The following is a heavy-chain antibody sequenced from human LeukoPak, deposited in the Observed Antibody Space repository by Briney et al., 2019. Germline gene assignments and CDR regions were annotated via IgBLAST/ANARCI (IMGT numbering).Heavy chain of an antibody. CDR2: VSYSGTT. J-gene: IGHJ4*02. Sequence: SETLSLTCTISGGSIHNYYWNWIRQSPGKGLEWIGYVSYSGTTNYNPSLQSRVTISADTSQNRLSLKLRSVTAADTALYYCARHPPNYFSGSYSLDYWGQGTLVTVSS. V-gene: IGHV4-59*08. CDR3: ARHPPNYFSGSYSLDY. CDR1: GGSIHNYY. D-gene: IGHD3-10*01.